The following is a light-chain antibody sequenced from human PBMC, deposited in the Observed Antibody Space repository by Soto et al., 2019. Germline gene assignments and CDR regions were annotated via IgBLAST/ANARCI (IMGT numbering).Light chain of an antibody. Sequence: QSVLTQPASVSGSPGQSITISCTGTSSDVGGYNYVSWYQQHPGKAPKLMIYDVTNRPSGISNRFSGSKSSNTASLTISGLQAEDEADYYCSSYTSTSTYVCGTGTKVTVL. V-gene: IGLV2-14*01. CDR1: SSDVGGYNY. CDR2: DVT. CDR3: SSYTSTSTYV. J-gene: IGLJ1*01.